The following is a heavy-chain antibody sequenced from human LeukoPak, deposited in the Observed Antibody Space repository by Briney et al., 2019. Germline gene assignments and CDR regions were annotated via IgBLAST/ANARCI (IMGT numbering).Heavy chain of an antibody. J-gene: IGHJ4*02. CDR3: AGPRYSGSYYFDY. V-gene: IGHV3-30*02. CDR2: IRFDGSNK. D-gene: IGHD1-26*01. Sequence: GSLRLSCAASGFTFSSYGMHWVRQAPGKGLEWVTFIRFDGSNKYYADSVKGRFTISRDNSKNTLYLQINNLRAEDTAVYYCAGPRYSGSYYFDYWGQGTLVTVSS. CDR1: GFTFSSYG.